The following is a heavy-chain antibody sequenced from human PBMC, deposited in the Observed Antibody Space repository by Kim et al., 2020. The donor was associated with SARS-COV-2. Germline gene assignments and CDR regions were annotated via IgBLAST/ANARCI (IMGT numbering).Heavy chain of an antibody. CDR1: GFIFSDYY. D-gene: IGHD1-26*01. V-gene: IGHV3-11*01. CDR2: ISSSGSTI. CDR3: ARGPRYGGSQARY. Sequence: GGSLRLSCAASGFIFSDYYMTWIRQAPGKGLDWVSYISSSGSTIYYADSVKGRFTISRDNARNSLYLQMNSLRAEDTDVYYCARGPRYGGSQARYWGQGTLVTVSS. J-gene: IGHJ4*02.